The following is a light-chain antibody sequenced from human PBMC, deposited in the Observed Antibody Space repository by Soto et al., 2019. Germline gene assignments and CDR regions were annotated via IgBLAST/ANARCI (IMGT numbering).Light chain of an antibody. J-gene: IGLJ1*01. CDR1: SSDVGGYNY. Sequence: QSALTQPASVSGSPGQSITISCTGTSSDVGGYNYVSWYQQHPVKAPKLMIYDVTNRPSGVSDRFPGSKSGNTASLTISGLQAEDEADYYYSSYTSSSTPYVFGTGTKLTVL. V-gene: IGLV2-14*01. CDR3: SSYTSSSTPYV. CDR2: DVT.